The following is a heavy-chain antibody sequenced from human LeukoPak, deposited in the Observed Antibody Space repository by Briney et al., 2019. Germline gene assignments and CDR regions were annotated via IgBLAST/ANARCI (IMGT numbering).Heavy chain of an antibody. CDR1: GFTFSDYP. CDR2: ISYDGSKK. D-gene: IGHD1-1*01. V-gene: IGHV3-30*01. CDR3: ARDGVRNQLEPFWFDY. J-gene: IGHJ4*02. Sequence: GGSLRLSCAASGFTFSDYPLHWVRQAPGKGLEWVTFISYDGSKKYHADSVKGRFTISRDNSKNTLYLQLNSLGTEDTAVYYCARDGVRNQLEPFWFDYWGQGTLVTVSS.